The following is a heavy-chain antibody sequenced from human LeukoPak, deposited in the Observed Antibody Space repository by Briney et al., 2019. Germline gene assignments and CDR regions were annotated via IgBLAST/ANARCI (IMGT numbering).Heavy chain of an antibody. CDR3: ASLSGSYRGVN. J-gene: IGHJ4*02. V-gene: IGHV4-39*01. CDR2: IYYSGST. Sequence: PSETLSLTCTVSGGSISTYYWSWIRQPPGKGLEWIGSIYYSGSTYYNPSLKSRVTISVDTSKNQFSLKLSSVTAADTAVYYCASLSGSYRGVNWGQGTLVTVSS. CDR1: GGSISTYY. D-gene: IGHD1-26*01.